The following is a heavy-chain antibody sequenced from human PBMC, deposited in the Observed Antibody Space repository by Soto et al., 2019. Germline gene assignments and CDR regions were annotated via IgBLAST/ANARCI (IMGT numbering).Heavy chain of an antibody. CDR2: IYWNDDK. Sequence: QITLKESGPTLVKPTQTLTLTCTFSGFSLSTSGVGVGWIRQPPGKALEWLALIYWNDDKRYSPSLKNRLTITKDTSKNQVVLKRTNMDPVDTATYHCAHTTVPDSYCDSTSCLKWFDPWGQGTLVTVSS. CDR3: AHTTVPDSYCDSTSCLKWFDP. D-gene: IGHD2-2*01. V-gene: IGHV2-5*01. J-gene: IGHJ5*02. CDR1: GFSLSTSGVG.